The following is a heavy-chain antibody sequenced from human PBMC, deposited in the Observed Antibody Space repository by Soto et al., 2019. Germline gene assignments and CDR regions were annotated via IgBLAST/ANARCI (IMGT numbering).Heavy chain of an antibody. V-gene: IGHV3-30*18. Sequence: QVQLVESGGGVVQPGRSLRLSCAASGFTFSSYGMHWVRNAPGKGLEWVAVISYDGSNKYYADSVKGRFTISRDNSKNTLYLQMNSLRAEDTAVYYCAKDADYYDSSGLFDYWGQGTLVTVSS. J-gene: IGHJ4*02. CDR2: ISYDGSNK. CDR1: GFTFSSYG. CDR3: AKDADYYDSSGLFDY. D-gene: IGHD3-22*01.